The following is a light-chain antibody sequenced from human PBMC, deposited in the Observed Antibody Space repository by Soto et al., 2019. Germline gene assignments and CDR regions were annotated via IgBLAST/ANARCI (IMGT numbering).Light chain of an antibody. CDR1: SSNIGAGYD. J-gene: IGLJ1*01. CDR3: QSYDSSRSPLYG. CDR2: ANN. Sequence: QSVLTQPPSVSGAPGQRVSISCTGSSSNIGAGYDVHWYQHLPGTAPKLLIYANNNRPSGVPDRFSGSKSGTSASLASTGLQAEDEADYYCQSYDSSRSPLYGFGTGTKVTV. V-gene: IGLV1-40*01.